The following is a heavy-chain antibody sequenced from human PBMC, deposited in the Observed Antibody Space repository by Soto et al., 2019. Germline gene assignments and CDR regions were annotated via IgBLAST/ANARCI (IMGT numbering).Heavy chain of an antibody. Sequence: GGSLRLSCAASGFTFSSYGMHWVRQAPGKGLEWVAVIWYDGSNKYYADSVNGRFTISRENSKNTLYLQMNSLRAEDTAVYYCARDCGIVGATTREGLDYWGQGTLVTVSS. D-gene: IGHD1-26*01. CDR1: GFTFSSYG. CDR3: ARDCGIVGATTREGLDY. CDR2: IWYDGSNK. V-gene: IGHV3-33*01. J-gene: IGHJ4*02.